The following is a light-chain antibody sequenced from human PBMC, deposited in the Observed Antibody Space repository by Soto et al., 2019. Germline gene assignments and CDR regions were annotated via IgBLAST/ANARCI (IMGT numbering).Light chain of an antibody. Sequence: QSVLTQPASVSGSPGQSITISCTGTSSDVGSYNLVSWYQQHPGKAPKLMIYEGSKRPSGVSNRFSGSKSGNTASLTISGLQAEEEADYYCCSYAGSSTFDVVFGGGTKLTVL. CDR1: SSDVGSYNL. J-gene: IGLJ2*01. CDR3: CSYAGSSTFDVV. V-gene: IGLV2-23*03. CDR2: EGS.